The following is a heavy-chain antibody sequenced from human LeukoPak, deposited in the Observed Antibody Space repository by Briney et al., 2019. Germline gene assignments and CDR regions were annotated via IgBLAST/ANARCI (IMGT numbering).Heavy chain of an antibody. Sequence: SETLSLTCTVSGGSISSSSYYWGWSRQPPGKGLEWIGSIYFSGSTYYNPSLKSRVTISVDTSKNQFSLKLSSVTAADTAVYYCARGRNVVVTFFDYWGQGTLVTVSS. D-gene: IGHD2-21*02. CDR3: ARGRNVVVTFFDY. J-gene: IGHJ4*02. V-gene: IGHV4-39*01. CDR1: GGSISSSSYY. CDR2: IYFSGST.